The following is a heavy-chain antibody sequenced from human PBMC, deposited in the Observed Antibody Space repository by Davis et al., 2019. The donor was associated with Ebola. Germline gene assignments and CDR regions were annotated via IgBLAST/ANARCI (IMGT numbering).Heavy chain of an antibody. V-gene: IGHV5-51*01. CDR1: GYTFTTYW. Sequence: PGGSLRLSCKGSGYTFTTYWIGWVRQLPGKGLEWMGIIYPGDSDTRYSPSFQGQVTISADKSISTAYLQWSSLKASDTAMYYCARRGGWSGAFLDYWGQGTLVTASS. CDR3: ARRGGWSGAFLDY. D-gene: IGHD3-3*02. J-gene: IGHJ4*02. CDR2: IYPGDSDT.